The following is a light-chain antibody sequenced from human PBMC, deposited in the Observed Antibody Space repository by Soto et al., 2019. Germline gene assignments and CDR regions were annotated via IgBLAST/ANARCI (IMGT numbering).Light chain of an antibody. J-gene: IGKJ5*01. CDR1: QGFVYSDRDTY. V-gene: IGKV2-30*01. Sequence: VMMAQSPRSRPVTLGQPASLSCSASQGFVYSDRDTYLSWFQQRPGQSPRRLLSQVSNRDSGVPDRFSGSGSGTDFTLKISSVEADDVAVYYCMQNTHWPITFGQGTRL. CDR2: QVS. CDR3: MQNTHWPIT.